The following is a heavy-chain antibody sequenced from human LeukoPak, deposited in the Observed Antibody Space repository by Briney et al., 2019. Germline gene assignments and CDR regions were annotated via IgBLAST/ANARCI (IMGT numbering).Heavy chain of an antibody. D-gene: IGHD2-8*02. V-gene: IGHV3-53*01. Sequence: GGSLRLSCAASGFTVSSNYMSGVRQAPGKGLEWVSVIYSGGSTYYADSVKGRFTISRDNARNSLYLQMDSLRAEDTAVYFCARARGGRTYSETGGYPVFDNWGQGTLVTVSS. J-gene: IGHJ4*02. CDR1: GFTVSSNY. CDR2: IYSGGST. CDR3: ARARGGRTYSETGGYPVFDN.